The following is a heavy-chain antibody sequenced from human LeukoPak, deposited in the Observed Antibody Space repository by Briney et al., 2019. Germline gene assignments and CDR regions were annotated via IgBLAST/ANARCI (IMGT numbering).Heavy chain of an antibody. CDR3: ARGDSGRYSFDY. D-gene: IGHD6-19*01. Sequence: SVKVSCKASGGTFSSYAISWVRQAPGQGLEWMGGIIPIFGTANYAQKFQGRVTITADESTSTAYMELSSLRSENTAVYYCARGDSGRYSFDYWGQGTLVTVSS. CDR2: IIPIFGTA. J-gene: IGHJ4*02. V-gene: IGHV1-69*01. CDR1: GGTFSSYA.